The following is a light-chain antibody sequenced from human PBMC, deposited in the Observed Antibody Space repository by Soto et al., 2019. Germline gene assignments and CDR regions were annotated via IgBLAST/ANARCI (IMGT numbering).Light chain of an antibody. CDR2: KAS. Sequence: DIQMTQSPSTLSASVGDRVTITCRASQSISSWLAWYQQKPGKAPKLLIYKASSLESGVPSRFSGSGSGTEFTVAISSLQPDYSAPYYCHQYNDNWTFGQGTKVEIK. V-gene: IGKV1-5*03. CDR1: QSISSW. CDR3: HQYNDNWT. J-gene: IGKJ1*01.